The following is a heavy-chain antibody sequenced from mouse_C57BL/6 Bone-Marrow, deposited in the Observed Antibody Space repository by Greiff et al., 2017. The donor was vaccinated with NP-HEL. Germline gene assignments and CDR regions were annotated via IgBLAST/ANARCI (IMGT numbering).Heavy chain of an antibody. Sequence: VQLQQSGAELVRPGASVKLSCTASGFNIKDDYMHWVKQRPEQGLEWIGWIDPENGDTEYASKFQGKATITADTSSNTAYLQLSSLTSEDTAVYYCTTVVARAYWGQETLVTVSA. CDR2: IDPENGDT. CDR1: GFNIKDDY. J-gene: IGHJ3*01. V-gene: IGHV14-4*01. D-gene: IGHD1-1*01. CDR3: TTVVARAY.